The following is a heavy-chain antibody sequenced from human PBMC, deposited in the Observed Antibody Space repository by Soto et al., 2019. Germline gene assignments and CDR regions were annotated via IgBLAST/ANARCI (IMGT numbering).Heavy chain of an antibody. CDR3: ARGGHGVIAARAYWFDP. J-gene: IGHJ5*02. Sequence: QLQLQESGSGLVKPSQTLSLTCAVSGGSISSGGYSWSWIRQPPGKGLEWIGYLYHRGSTYYNPSLMRRVTISVDRCKNQCSLELSSVTAADTAVYYCARGGHGVIAARAYWFDPWGQGTLVTVSS. CDR1: GGSISSGGYS. CDR2: LYHRGST. V-gene: IGHV4-30-2*01. D-gene: IGHD6-6*01.